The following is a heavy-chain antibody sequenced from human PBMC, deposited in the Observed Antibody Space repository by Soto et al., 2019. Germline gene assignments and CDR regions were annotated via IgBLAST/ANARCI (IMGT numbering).Heavy chain of an antibody. J-gene: IGHJ4*02. V-gene: IGHV1-2*02. CDR1: GYAFTGHS. Sequence: QVQLVQSGAEVKIPGASVKVSCKASGYAFTGHSLHWVRQAPGQGLEWMAWINPSSSGTFYAQNFKGRVTVTRDTSISTAYMELSSLRSEDTAVYFCARVGGTGGYTYGLDYWGQGTLVTVSS. D-gene: IGHD5-18*01. CDR2: INPSSSGT. CDR3: ARVGGTGGYTYGLDY.